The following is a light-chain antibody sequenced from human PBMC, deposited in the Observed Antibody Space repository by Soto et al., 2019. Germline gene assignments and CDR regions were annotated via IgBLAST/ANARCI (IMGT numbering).Light chain of an antibody. CDR3: LQDYNYPLT. V-gene: IGKV1-6*01. J-gene: IGKJ4*01. CDR1: QGIRSD. Sequence: AIQMTQFPSSLSASVGDRVTITCRASQGIRSDLGWYQQRPGKAPKLLIYATSSLQSGVPSRFSGSGSGTDFTFTITSLQPEDFATYYCLQDYNYPLTFGGGTKVEI. CDR2: ATS.